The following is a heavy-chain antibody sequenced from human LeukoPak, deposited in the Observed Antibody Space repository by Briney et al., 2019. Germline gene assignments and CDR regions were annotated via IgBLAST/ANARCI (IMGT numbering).Heavy chain of an antibody. Sequence: ASVKVSCKASGYTFTGYYMHWVRQAPGQGLEWMGWINPNSGGTNYAQKFQGRVAMTRDTSISTAYMELSRLRSDDTAVYYCARPTYGDPPFGAFDIWGQGTMVTVSS. CDR1: GYTFTGYY. CDR2: INPNSGGT. J-gene: IGHJ3*02. D-gene: IGHD4-17*01. V-gene: IGHV1-2*02. CDR3: ARPTYGDPPFGAFDI.